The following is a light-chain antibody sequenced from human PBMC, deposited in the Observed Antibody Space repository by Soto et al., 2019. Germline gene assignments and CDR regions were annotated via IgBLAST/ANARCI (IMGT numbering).Light chain of an antibody. CDR1: QISNSDH. J-gene: IGKJ2*01. CDR3: QHYGGSPLYT. V-gene: IGKV3-20*01. CDR2: GAS. Sequence: ENVLTQSPGTLSLSPGETVTLSCRTSQISNSDHLAWYQQKPGQAPRLLFYGASRRATGIPDRISASGSGADFTLTISRLEPEDFAMYYCQHYGGSPLYTFGQGTRLEIK.